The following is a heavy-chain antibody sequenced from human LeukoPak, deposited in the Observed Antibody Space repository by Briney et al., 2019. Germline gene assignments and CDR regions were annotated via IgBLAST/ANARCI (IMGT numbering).Heavy chain of an antibody. V-gene: IGHV4-59*01. D-gene: IGHD4-17*01. J-gene: IGHJ4*02. CDR3: ARSSGGLDYGDYYFDY. CDR2: VFYSGRT. Sequence: SETLSLTCTVSGGSITTYYWSWIRQPPGKALEWIGYVFYSGRTNYNPSLKSRVTMSIDTSKNQFSLNLRTVTAADTAVYYCARSSGGLDYGDYYFDYWGRGTLVTVFS. CDR1: GGSITTYY.